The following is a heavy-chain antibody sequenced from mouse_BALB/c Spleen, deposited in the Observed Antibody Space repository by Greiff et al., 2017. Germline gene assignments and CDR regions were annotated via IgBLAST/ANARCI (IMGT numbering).Heavy chain of an antibody. CDR2: IYPYNGGT. CDR1: GYTFTDYN. Sequence: VQLQQSGPELVKPGASVKISCKASGYTFTDYNMHWVKQSHGKSLEWIGYIYPYNGGTGYNQKFKSKATLTVDNSSSTAYMELRSLTSEDSAVYYCARRDYGYYYAMDYWGQGTSVTVSS. CDR3: ARRDYGYYYAMDY. V-gene: IGHV1S29*02. J-gene: IGHJ4*01. D-gene: IGHD1-2*01.